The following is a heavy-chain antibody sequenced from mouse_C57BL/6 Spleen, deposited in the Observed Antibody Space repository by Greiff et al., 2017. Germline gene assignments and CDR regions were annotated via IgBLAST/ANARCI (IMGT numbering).Heavy chain of an antibody. Sequence: EVQLVASGGGLVQPKGSLKLSCAASGFHFNPYAMHWVRPAPGTGLEWVARIRSKSSNYATYYADSVKDRFTISRDDSQSMLYLQMNNLKTEDTARYYGGRDYYGSSYWYFDVWGTGTTVTVSS. V-gene: IGHV10-3*01. CDR3: GRDYYGSSYWYFDV. CDR2: IRSKSSNYAT. CDR1: GFHFNPYA. D-gene: IGHD1-1*01. J-gene: IGHJ1*03.